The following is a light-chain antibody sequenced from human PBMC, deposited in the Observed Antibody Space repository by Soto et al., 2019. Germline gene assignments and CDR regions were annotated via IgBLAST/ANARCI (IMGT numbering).Light chain of an antibody. CDR3: MQSTQLPPT. Sequence: DVVMTQTPLSLSVAPGQPASISSKSSQSLLHITGETFLFWYLQKPGQSPQLLIYEVSTRVSGVPDRFSGSGSGTDFTLEISRVETDDVGIYYCMQSTQLPPTFGQGTRLETK. V-gene: IGKV2D-29*02. CDR1: QSLLHITGETF. CDR2: EVS. J-gene: IGKJ5*01.